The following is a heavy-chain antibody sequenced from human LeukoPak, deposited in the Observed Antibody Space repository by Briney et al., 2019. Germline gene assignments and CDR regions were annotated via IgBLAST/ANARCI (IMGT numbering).Heavy chain of an antibody. V-gene: IGHV4-39*07. CDR3: ARDGYSSSWYFDY. J-gene: IGHJ4*02. D-gene: IGHD6-13*01. CDR1: GGSISGSGYY. CDR2: IYYTGST. Sequence: SETLSLTCTVSGGSISGSGYYWVWIRQPPGKGLEWIATIYYTGSTYYNPSLKSRVTISVDKSKNQFSLKLSSVTAADTAVYYCARDGYSSSWYFDYWGQGTLVTVSS.